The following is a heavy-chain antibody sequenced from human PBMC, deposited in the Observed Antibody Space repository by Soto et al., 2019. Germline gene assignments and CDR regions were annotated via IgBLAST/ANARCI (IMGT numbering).Heavy chain of an antibody. J-gene: IGHJ3*02. D-gene: IGHD2-21*02. Sequence: GESLKISCKGSGYSFTSYWISWVRQMPGKGLEWMGRIDPSDSYTNNSPSFQGHVTISADKSISTAYLQWSSLKASDTAMYHCARHRGGDSNDAFDIWGQGTMVTVSS. CDR3: ARHRGGDSNDAFDI. CDR2: IDPSDSYT. CDR1: GYSFTSYW. V-gene: IGHV5-10-1*01.